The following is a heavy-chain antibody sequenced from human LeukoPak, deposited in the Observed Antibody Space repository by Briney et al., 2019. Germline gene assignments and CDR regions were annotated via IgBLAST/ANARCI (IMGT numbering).Heavy chain of an antibody. D-gene: IGHD5-12*01. CDR1: GGSVSSANFY. V-gene: IGHV4-31*01. J-gene: IGHJ6*04. Sequence: SETLSLTCTVSGGSVSSANFYWSWIRQHPGKGLEWIGYIHYSGRIYYNPSLKSLVAISLDPSKNQFSLKLASVTAANAAVYYCARDRYRGDDWDVYYYGMDVWGKGTTVTVSS. CDR3: ARDRYRGDDWDVYYYGMDV. CDR2: IHYSGRI.